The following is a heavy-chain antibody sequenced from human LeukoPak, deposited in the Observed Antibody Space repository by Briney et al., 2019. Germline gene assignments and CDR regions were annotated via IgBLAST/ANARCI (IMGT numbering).Heavy chain of an antibody. D-gene: IGHD4-17*01. Sequence: GGSLRLSCAASGFTFDDYAMHWVRQAPGKGLEWVSLISWDGGSTYYADSVKGRFTISRDNNKNSLYLQMNSLRVEDTALYYCAKDFRRMTTVTSGAYFHYWGQGTLVTVSS. CDR1: GFTFDDYA. CDR2: ISWDGGST. V-gene: IGHV3-43D*03. CDR3: AKDFRRMTTVTSGAYFHY. J-gene: IGHJ4*02.